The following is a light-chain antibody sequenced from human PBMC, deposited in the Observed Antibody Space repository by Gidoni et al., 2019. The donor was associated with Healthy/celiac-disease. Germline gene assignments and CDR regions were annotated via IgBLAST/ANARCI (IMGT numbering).Light chain of an antibody. Sequence: SYVPTQPPSVSVAPGQTARITCGGNNIGSKSVHWYQQKPGQAPVLVVYDDSDRPAGITGRFSGSNSGNTATLTISRVEAGDEADEDCEVWDSRSDQVVFGGGTKLTVL. CDR2: DDS. CDR1: NIGSKS. J-gene: IGLJ2*01. CDR3: EVWDSRSDQVV. V-gene: IGLV3-21*02.